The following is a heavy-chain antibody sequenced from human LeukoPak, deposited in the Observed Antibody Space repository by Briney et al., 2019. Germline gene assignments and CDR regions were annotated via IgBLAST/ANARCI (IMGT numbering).Heavy chain of an antibody. CDR3: ARQGPLGYCSSPSCFPSFDY. J-gene: IGHJ4*02. CDR1: GCNFTNYW. CDR2: IYPGDSDT. V-gene: IGHV5-51*01. D-gene: IGHD2-2*01. Sequence: GESLKISCKGSGCNFTNYWIAWVRQMPGKGLEWMGIIYPGDSDTRYSPSFQGQVTISTDKSISTAYLQWSSLKASDTAIYYCARQGPLGYCSSPSCFPSFDYWGQGTLVTVSS.